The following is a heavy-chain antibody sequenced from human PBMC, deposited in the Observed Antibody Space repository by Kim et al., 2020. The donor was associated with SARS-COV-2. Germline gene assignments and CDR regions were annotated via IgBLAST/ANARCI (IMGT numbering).Heavy chain of an antibody. Sequence: GGSLRLSCAASGFTFSSYAMHWVRQAPGKGLEWVAVISYDGSNKYYADSVKGRFTISRDNSKNTLYLQMNSLRAEDTAVYYCARDFSHPRAFDIWGQGTMVTVSS. CDR3: ARDFSHPRAFDI. CDR1: GFTFSSYA. J-gene: IGHJ3*02. V-gene: IGHV3-30-3*01. CDR2: ISYDGSNK.